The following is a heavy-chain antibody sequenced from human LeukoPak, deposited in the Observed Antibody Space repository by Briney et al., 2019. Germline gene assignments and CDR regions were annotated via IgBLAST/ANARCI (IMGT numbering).Heavy chain of an antibody. J-gene: IGHJ4*02. CDR3: ARQGITQGFDY. Sequence: GGSLRLSCAASGFTVSSNYMSWVRQAPGKGLEWVSVIYPGGSTYYAGSVQGRFTVSRDNSKNTLYLQMNSLRAEDTAVYYCARQGITQGFDYWGQGTLVTVSS. CDR2: IYPGGST. V-gene: IGHV3-53*05. CDR1: GFTVSSNY. D-gene: IGHD3-10*01.